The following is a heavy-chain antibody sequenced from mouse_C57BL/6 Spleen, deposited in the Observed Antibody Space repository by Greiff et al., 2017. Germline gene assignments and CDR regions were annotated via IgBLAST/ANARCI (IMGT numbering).Heavy chain of an antibody. Sequence: LQESGAELARPGASVKMSCKASGYTFTSYTMHWVKQRPGQGLEWIGYINPSSGYTKYNQKFKDKATLTADKSSSTAYMQLSSLTSEDSAVYYCAPITTVVAHFDYWGQGTTLTVSS. CDR2: INPSSGYT. D-gene: IGHD1-1*01. V-gene: IGHV1-4*01. J-gene: IGHJ2*01. CDR1: GYTFTSYT. CDR3: APITTVVAHFDY.